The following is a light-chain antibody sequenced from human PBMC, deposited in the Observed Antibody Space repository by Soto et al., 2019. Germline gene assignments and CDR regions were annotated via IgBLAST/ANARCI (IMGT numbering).Light chain of an antibody. J-gene: IGKJ1*01. CDR2: GAS. Sequence: DIVMTQSPATLSLSPGERATLSCRASQSVSNYLAWYQQKPGQAPRLLIYGASTRATGIPDRFSGSGSGTDFTLTISRLEPEDSAVYYCQQYGSSPTWTFGQGTKVDIK. V-gene: IGKV3-20*01. CDR1: QSVSNY. CDR3: QQYGSSPTWT.